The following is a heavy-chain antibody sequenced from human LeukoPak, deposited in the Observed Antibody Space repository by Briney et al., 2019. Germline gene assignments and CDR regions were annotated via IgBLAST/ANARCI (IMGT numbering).Heavy chain of an antibody. CDR2: IYYSGST. Sequence: SETLSLTCTVSGGSISSYYWSWIRQPPGKGLEWIGYIYYSGSTNYNPSLKSRVTISVDTSKNQFSLKLSSVTAADTAVYYCANGDAARPSEGLDYWGRGTLVTVSS. D-gene: IGHD6-6*01. V-gene: IGHV4-59*08. CDR3: ANGDAARPSEGLDY. J-gene: IGHJ4*02. CDR1: GGSISSYY.